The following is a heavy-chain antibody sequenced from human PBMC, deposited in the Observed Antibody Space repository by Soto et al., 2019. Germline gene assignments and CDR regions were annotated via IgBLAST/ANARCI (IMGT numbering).Heavy chain of an antibody. V-gene: IGHV1-58*02. CDR3: ARDGATTVTTDVAFDI. J-gene: IGHJ3*02. CDR2: IVVGSGNT. CDR1: GFTFTSSA. D-gene: IGHD4-17*01. Sequence: GASVKVSCKASGFTFTSSAMQWVRQARGQRLEWIGWIVVGSGNTNYAQKFQERVTITRDMSTSTAYMELSSLRSEDTAVYYCARDGATTVTTDVAFDIWGQGTMVTVSS.